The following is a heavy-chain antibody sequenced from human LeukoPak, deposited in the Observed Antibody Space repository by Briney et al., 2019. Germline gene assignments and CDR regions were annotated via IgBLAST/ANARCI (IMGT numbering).Heavy chain of an antibody. D-gene: IGHD2-21*02. CDR2: INPNSGGT. J-gene: IGHJ3*02. Sequence: ASVKVSCKASGYTFTGYYMHWVRQAPGQGLEWMGWINPNSGGTNYAQKFQGRVTMTRDTSISTAYMELSRLRSDDTAVYYCASERAYCGGDCSPKKGDAFDIRGQGTMVTVSS. CDR1: GYTFTGYY. V-gene: IGHV1-2*02. CDR3: ASERAYCGGDCSPKKGDAFDI.